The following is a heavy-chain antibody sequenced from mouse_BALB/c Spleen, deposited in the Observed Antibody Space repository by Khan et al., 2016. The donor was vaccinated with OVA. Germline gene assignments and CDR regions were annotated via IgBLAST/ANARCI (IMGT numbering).Heavy chain of an antibody. J-gene: IGHJ2*01. Sequence: QIQLVQSGPELKKPGETVKISCKASGYTFTDYSMHWVKQAPGKGLKWMGWINTETGEPTYADDFKGRFAFSLETSARTAYLQINNLKNEDTATYFCARDRYDYFDYWGRGTTLTVSS. CDR1: GYTFTDYS. CDR2: INTETGEP. CDR3: ARDRYDYFDY. V-gene: IGHV9-2-1*01. D-gene: IGHD2-14*01.